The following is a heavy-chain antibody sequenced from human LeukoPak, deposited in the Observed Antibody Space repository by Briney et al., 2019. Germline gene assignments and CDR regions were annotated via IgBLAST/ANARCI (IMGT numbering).Heavy chain of an antibody. J-gene: IGHJ6*02. CDR3: ARDQVIGCSSTSCYANYYYYGMDV. CDR2: INPNSGGT. V-gene: IGHV1-2*02. Sequence: GASVKVSCKASGYTFTGYYMHWVRQAPGQGLEWMGWINPNSGGTNYAQKFQRRVTMTRDTSISTAYMELSRLRSDDTAVYYCARDQVIGCSSTSCYANYYYYGMDVWGQGTTVTVSS. D-gene: IGHD2-2*01. CDR1: GYTFTGYY.